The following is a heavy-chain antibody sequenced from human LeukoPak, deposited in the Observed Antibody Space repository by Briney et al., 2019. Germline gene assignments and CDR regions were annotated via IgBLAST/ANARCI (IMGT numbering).Heavy chain of an antibody. D-gene: IGHD3-9*01. CDR1: GFAFSVYA. J-gene: IGHJ5*02. V-gene: IGHV3-23*01. Sequence: GGSLRLSCAASGFAFSVYAMSWLRQPPGKGLEWVSTINANSGTTSYAASVRGRFTISRDNSKNTLYLQMNSLRADDTAVYYCAKYYDLFTGYYAIDPWGQGTLVIVSS. CDR2: INANSGTT. CDR3: AKYYDLFTGYYAIDP.